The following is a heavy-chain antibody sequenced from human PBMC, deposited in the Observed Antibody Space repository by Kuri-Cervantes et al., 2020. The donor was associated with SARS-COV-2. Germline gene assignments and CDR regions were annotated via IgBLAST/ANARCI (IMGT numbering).Heavy chain of an antibody. CDR2: IYCSGST. CDR3: ARLPSYYYYGMDV. J-gene: IGHJ6*02. Sequence: SETLSLTCTVSGGSISSSSYYWGWIRQPPGKGLEWIGSIYCSGSTYYNPSLKSRVTISVDTSKNQFSLKLSSVTAADTAVYYCARLPSYYYYGMDVWGQGTTVTVSS. CDR1: GGSISSSSYY. V-gene: IGHV4-39*01.